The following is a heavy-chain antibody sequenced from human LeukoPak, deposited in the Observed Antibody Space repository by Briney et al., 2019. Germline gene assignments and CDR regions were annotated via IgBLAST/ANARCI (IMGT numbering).Heavy chain of an antibody. CDR2: IYSGGST. Sequence: GGSLRLSCAASGFTVSSNYMSWVRQAPGKGLEWVSVIYSGGSTYYADSVKGRFTISRDNSKNTLYLQMNSLRAEDTAVYYCAGSEAYYDILTDLYYWGQGTLVTVSS. D-gene: IGHD3-9*01. J-gene: IGHJ4*02. CDR3: AGSEAYYDILTDLYY. V-gene: IGHV3-53*01. CDR1: GFTVSSNY.